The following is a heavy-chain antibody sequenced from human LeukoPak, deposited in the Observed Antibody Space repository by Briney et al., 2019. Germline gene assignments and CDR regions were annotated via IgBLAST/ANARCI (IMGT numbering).Heavy chain of an antibody. CDR2: ISGSGDST. D-gene: IGHD3-10*01. V-gene: IGHV3-23*01. CDR1: GFTFSSYG. J-gene: IGHJ3*02. Sequence: PGGTLRLSCAASGFTFSSYGMSWVRQAPGKGLEWVSAISGSGDSTYYADSVKGRFTISRDNAKNSLYLQMNSLRAEDTAVYYCARDGRGEMVRGVIGAFDIWGQGTMVTVSS. CDR3: ARDGRGEMVRGVIGAFDI.